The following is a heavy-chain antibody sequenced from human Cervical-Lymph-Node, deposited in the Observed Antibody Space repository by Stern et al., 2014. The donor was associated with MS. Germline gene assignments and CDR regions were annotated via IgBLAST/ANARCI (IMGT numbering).Heavy chain of an antibody. V-gene: IGHV3-7*03. J-gene: IGHJ4*02. CDR1: GFTFSSLW. CDR2: IKQDGSET. D-gene: IGHD5-18*01. CDR3: ARGGYSYAFGIDS. Sequence: EVQLVESGGGLVQPGGSLRLSCAASGFTFSSLWMNWVRQAPGKGLEWVANIKQDGSETHYVDSVKGRFTIFRDNAKNALYLQMNSLRAEDTAMYYCARGGYSYAFGIDSWGQGTLVTVSS.